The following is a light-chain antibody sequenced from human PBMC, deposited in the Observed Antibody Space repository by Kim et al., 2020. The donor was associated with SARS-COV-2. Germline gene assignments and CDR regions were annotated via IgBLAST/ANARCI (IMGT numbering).Light chain of an antibody. Sequence: EIVLTQFPAILSVSPVETATLSCRASQRIGSNLAWYQQKPGQAPRLLIYGASNRDTGVPARFSGSGSGTEFTLTINSLQSDDFAVYYCQQSDNWWTFGQGTKVEF. CDR2: GAS. V-gene: IGKV3-15*01. J-gene: IGKJ1*01. CDR3: QQSDNWWT. CDR1: QRIGSN.